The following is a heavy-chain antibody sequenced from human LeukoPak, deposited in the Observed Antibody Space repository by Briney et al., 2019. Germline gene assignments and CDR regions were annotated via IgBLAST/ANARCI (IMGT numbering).Heavy chain of an antibody. CDR3: ERDKMAIIDY. J-gene: IGHJ4*02. V-gene: IGHV3-21*01. Sequence: KPGGSLRLSCAASGFTFSSYSMNWVRQAPGKGLEWVSSINSSSSYIYYADSVKGRFTISRDNAKNSLYLQMNSLRAEDTAVYYCERDKMAIIDYWGQGTLVTVSS. CDR2: INSSSSYI. D-gene: IGHD5-24*01. CDR1: GFTFSSYS.